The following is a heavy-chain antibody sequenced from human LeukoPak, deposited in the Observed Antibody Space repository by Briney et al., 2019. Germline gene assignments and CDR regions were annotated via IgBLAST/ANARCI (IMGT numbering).Heavy chain of an antibody. CDR2: IQYDGSEK. D-gene: IGHD3-16*02. J-gene: IGHJ4*02. CDR3: AREGGTIEIGEFDY. Sequence: GGPLRLSCAASGLTFTFSTSGIHWVRQAPGKGLEWVAFIQYDGSEKYYADSVEGRCTTSRDNSKNTVYLQMNSLTGEDTAIYYCAREGGTIEIGEFDYWGQGTLVTVSS. CDR1: GLTFTFSTSG. V-gene: IGHV3-30*02.